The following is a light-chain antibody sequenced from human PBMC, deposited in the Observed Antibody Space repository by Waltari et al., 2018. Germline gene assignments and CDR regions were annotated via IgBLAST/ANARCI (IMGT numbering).Light chain of an antibody. CDR1: QSVLYSSNNKNH. CDR2: WAS. Sequence: IVMTQSPDSPAVSMGERATITCHTSQSVLYSSNNKNHLGWYQQKPGQPPKLLIHWASTRESGVPDRFSGSGSGTDFTLTISSLQAEDVAVYYCQQYYSTPWTFGQGTKVEIK. V-gene: IGKV4-1*01. J-gene: IGKJ1*01. CDR3: QQYYSTPWT.